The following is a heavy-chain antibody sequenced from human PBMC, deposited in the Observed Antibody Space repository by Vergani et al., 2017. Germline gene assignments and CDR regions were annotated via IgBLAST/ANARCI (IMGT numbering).Heavy chain of an antibody. V-gene: IGHV4-38-2*01. CDR1: DSSIMTNPY. CDR3: ARHRGSGGFFPSSYFYGMGV. D-gene: IGHD3-10*01. J-gene: IGHJ6*02. Sequence: QVQLQESGPGLVKPSETLTLTCDVSDSSIMTNPYWGWFRPSPGKGLEWIGCIHHSGDTHYNSSLKSRVSISIVSSSKFSLSLTSVTAADTAIYYCARHRGSGGFFPSSYFYGMGVWGHGTTVTVSS. CDR2: IHHSGDT.